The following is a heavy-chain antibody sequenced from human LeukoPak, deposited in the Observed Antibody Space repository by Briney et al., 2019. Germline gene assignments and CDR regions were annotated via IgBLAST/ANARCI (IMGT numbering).Heavy chain of an antibody. CDR1: GGSISSYY. J-gene: IGHJ6*03. CDR3: ARAYGSGSYYPDYYYYYMDV. Sequence: SETLSLTCTVSGGSISSYYWSWIRQPPGKGLEWIGYIYYSGSTNYNPSLKSRVTISVDTSKNQFSLKLSSVTAADTAVYYCARAYGSGSYYPDYYYYYMDVWGKGTTVTISS. D-gene: IGHD3-10*01. CDR2: IYYSGST. V-gene: IGHV4-59*01.